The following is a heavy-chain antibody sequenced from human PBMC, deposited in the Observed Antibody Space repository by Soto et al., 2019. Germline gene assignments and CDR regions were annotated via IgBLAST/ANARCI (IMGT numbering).Heavy chain of an antibody. CDR2: IWYDGSNK. V-gene: IGHV3-33*01. CDR1: GFTFSSYG. J-gene: IGHJ6*01. CDR3: ARDLTRAVATILSSYYYGMDV. Sequence: QVQLVESGGGVVQPGRSLRLSCAASGFTFSSYGMHWVRQAPGKGLEWVAVIWYDGSNKYYADSVKGRFTISRDNSKNTLYLQMNSLRAEDTAVYYCARDLTRAVATILSSYYYGMDVW. D-gene: IGHD5-12*01.